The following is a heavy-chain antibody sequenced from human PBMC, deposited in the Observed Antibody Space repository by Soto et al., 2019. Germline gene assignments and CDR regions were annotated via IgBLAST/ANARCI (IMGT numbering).Heavy chain of an antibody. CDR2: IYYSGST. D-gene: IGHD2-15*01. Sequence: PSETLSLTCTVSGGSVSSGSYYWSWIRQPPGKGLEWIGYIYYSGSTNYNPSLKSRVTISVDTSKNQFSLKLSSVTAADTAVYYCARDRPLGYCSGGSCSNSRVFDYWGQGTLVTVSS. CDR3: ARDRPLGYCSGGSCSNSRVFDY. V-gene: IGHV4-61*01. CDR1: GGSVSSGSYY. J-gene: IGHJ4*02.